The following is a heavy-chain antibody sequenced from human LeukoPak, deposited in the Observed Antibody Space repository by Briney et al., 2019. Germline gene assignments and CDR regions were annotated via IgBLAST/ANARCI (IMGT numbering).Heavy chain of an antibody. CDR3: ARVVRGPWRYGGYYYTGWFDP. J-gene: IGHJ5*02. Sequence: SETLSLTCAVYGGSFSGYYWSWIRQPLGKGLEWIGEINHSGSTNYNPSLKSRVTISVDTSKNQFSLKLSSVTAADTAVYYCARVVRGPWRYGGYYYTGWFDPWGQGTLVTVSS. CDR1: GGSFSGYY. V-gene: IGHV4-34*01. CDR2: INHSGST. D-gene: IGHD3-22*01.